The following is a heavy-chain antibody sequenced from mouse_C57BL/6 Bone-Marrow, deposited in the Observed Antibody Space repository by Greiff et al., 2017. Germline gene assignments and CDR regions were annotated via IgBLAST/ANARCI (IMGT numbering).Heavy chain of an antibody. J-gene: IGHJ4*01. CDR2: IDPENGDT. V-gene: IGHV14-4*01. Sequence: EVQLQQSGAELVRPGASVKLSCTASGFNIKDDYMHWVKQRPEQGLEWIGWIDPENGDTEYASKFQGKATITADTSSNTAYLQLSSLTSEDTAVYYCTTYDYDWGYAMDYWGQGTSVTVSS. CDR3: TTYDYDWGYAMDY. D-gene: IGHD2-4*01. CDR1: GFNIKDDY.